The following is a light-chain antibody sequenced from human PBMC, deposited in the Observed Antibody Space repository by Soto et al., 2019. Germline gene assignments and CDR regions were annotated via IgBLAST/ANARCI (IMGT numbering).Light chain of an antibody. CDR1: QGIGDT. J-gene: IGKJ4*01. V-gene: IGKV3-15*01. Sequence: MTQSPSTLSASVGEGATLSCRASQGIGDTLAWYQHKPGQTPRLLIYDTSTRATGVPTRFSGSRSGAEFTLTINSLQSEDFAVYYCQPYNNWPLTFGGGTKVEIK. CDR3: QPYNNWPLT. CDR2: DTS.